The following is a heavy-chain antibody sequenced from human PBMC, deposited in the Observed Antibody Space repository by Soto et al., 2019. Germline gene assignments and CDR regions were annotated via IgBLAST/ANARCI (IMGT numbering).Heavy chain of an antibody. V-gene: IGHV1-3*01. J-gene: IGHJ4*02. CDR1: GYTFTSYA. D-gene: IGHD3-22*01. Sequence: ASVKVSCKTSGYTFTSYAMDWVRQAPGQRLEWVGWINPGNGNTKYSQNLQGRVTISRDTSASTVYLELRSLRSEDTAVYYCARRYYDNDGYFPYWGQ. CDR2: INPGNGNT. CDR3: ARRYYDNDGYFPY.